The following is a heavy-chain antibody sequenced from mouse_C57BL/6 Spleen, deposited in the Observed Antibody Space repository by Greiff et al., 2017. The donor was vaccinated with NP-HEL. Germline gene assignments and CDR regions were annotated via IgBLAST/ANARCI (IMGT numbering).Heavy chain of an antibody. CDR3: ASSLLRGGYFDV. CDR1: GYTFTSYW. J-gene: IGHJ1*03. Sequence: QVQLQQPGAELVRPGSSVKLSCKASGYTFTSYWMHWVKQRPIQGLEWIDNIDPSDSETHYNQKFKDKATLTVDKSSSTAYMQLSSLTSEDSAVYYGASSLLRGGYFDVWGTGTTVTVSS. CDR2: IDPSDSET. D-gene: IGHD1-1*01. V-gene: IGHV1-52*01.